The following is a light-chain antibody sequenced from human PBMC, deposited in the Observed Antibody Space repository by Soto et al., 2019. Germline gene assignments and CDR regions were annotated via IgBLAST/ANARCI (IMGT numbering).Light chain of an antibody. Sequence: ETVLTQSPATLSLSPGERATLSCRASPSVSTYLPGYQQKPGHPPTVLIYDAPNSATGVPPRFSGSGSGTDFTLPISSLQPEDYAVYYCRQHNNSPFTFGQGTKVDIK. CDR1: PSVSTY. V-gene: IGKV3-11*01. J-gene: IGKJ1*01. CDR2: DAP. CDR3: RQHNNSPFT.